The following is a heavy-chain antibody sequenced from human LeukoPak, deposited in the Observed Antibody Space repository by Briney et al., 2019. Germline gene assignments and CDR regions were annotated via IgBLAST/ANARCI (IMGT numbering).Heavy chain of an antibody. J-gene: IGHJ4*02. CDR2: ISSSSTYI. CDR1: GFLFRSFS. CDR3: ARAEGSGSSFDY. V-gene: IGHV3-21*01. Sequence: GGSLRLSCVASGFLFRSFSMNWVRQAAGKGLEWVSSISSSSTYIYYADSVKGRFTISRDNAKNSLYLQMNSLRVEDTAVYYCARAEGSGSSFDYWGQGTLVTVSS. D-gene: IGHD3-10*01.